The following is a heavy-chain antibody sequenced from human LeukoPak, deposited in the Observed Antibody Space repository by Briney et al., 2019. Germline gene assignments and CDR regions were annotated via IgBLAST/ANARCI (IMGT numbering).Heavy chain of an antibody. J-gene: IGHJ4*02. CDR2: INHSGST. V-gene: IGHV4-34*01. D-gene: IGHD2-15*01. CDR3: ARASWGEVVVAANIDY. CDR1: DGSFSGYY. Sequence: SETLSLTCAVYDGSFSGYYWSWIRQPPGKGLEWIGEINHSGSTNYNPSLKSRVTISLDTSKSQFSLKVRYVTAADTAVYYCARASWGEVVVAANIDYWGQGTLVTVSS.